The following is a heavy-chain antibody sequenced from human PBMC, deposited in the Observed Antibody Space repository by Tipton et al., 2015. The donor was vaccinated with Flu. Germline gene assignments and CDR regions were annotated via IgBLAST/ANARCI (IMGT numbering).Heavy chain of an antibody. D-gene: IGHD3-16*01. Sequence: PGLVKPSETLSLTCAVSGYSISNGYYWGWIRQPPGKGLEWIGTVYHSGNTYYNPSLKSRVTISVDTSKNQFSVRLTAVTAADTAVYYCARLVWDGVFNVWGLGTMITVSS. CDR2: VYHSGNT. V-gene: IGHV4-38-2*01. CDR3: ARLVWDGVFNV. J-gene: IGHJ3*01. CDR1: GYSISNGYY.